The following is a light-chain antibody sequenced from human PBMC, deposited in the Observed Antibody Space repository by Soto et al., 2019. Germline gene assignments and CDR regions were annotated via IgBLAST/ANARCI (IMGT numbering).Light chain of an antibody. Sequence: DIQMTQSPSTLSASVGDRVTITCRASQSISSRLAWYQQKPGKAPKLLIYKASSLESGVPSRGSGSGSGTEFTLTISSLQPDDFATYYCQQYNSYWTFGQGTKVEIK. J-gene: IGKJ1*01. CDR1: QSISSR. V-gene: IGKV1-5*03. CDR2: KAS. CDR3: QQYNSYWT.